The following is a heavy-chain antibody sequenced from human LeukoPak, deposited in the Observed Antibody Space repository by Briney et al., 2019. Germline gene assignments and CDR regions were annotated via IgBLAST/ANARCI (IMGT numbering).Heavy chain of an antibody. Sequence: SVTVSFKASGGTFSTYPIYWVRQAPGQGLEWMGGIIPIFGTANYAQKFQGRVTITADESTSTAYMELSSLRSEDTAVYYCARDLFSYYYDSSGYYFDYWGQGTLVTVSS. V-gene: IGHV1-69*13. CDR1: GGTFSTYP. D-gene: IGHD3-22*01. J-gene: IGHJ4*02. CDR2: IIPIFGTA. CDR3: ARDLFSYYYDSSGYYFDY.